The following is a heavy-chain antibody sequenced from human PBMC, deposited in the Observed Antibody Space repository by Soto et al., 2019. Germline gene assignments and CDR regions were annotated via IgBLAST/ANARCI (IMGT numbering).Heavy chain of an antibody. CDR2: IYYSGST. V-gene: IGHV4-31*03. J-gene: IGHJ4*02. D-gene: IGHD3-3*01. CDR3: ARGKRITIFGVVIIPPDY. Sequence: QVQLQESGPGLVKPSQTLSLTCTVSGGSISSGGYYWSWIRQHPGKGLEWIGYIYYSGSTYYNPSLKSRVTISVATSKNQFSLKLSSVTAADTAVYYCARGKRITIFGVVIIPPDYWGQGTLVTVSS. CDR1: GGSISSGGYY.